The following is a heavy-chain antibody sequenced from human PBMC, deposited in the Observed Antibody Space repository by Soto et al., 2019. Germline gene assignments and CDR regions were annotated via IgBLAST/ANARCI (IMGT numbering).Heavy chain of an antibody. J-gene: IGHJ6*02. CDR3: AKGGHDYRYYYGMDV. D-gene: IGHD4-17*01. V-gene: IGHV3-30*18. Sequence: QVQLVESGGGVVQPGRSLRLSCAASGFTFSSYGMHWVRQAPGKVLEWVAVISYDGSNKYYADSVKGRFTISRDNSKNTLYLQMNSLRAEDTAVYYCAKGGHDYRYYYGMDVWGQGTTVTVSS. CDR2: ISYDGSNK. CDR1: GFTFSSYG.